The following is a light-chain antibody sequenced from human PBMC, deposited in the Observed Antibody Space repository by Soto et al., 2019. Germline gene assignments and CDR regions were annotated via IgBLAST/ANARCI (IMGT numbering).Light chain of an antibody. CDR3: ATWDDSLRGRV. Sequence: LTQPPSASGTPGQRVTISCSGSSSNIGTNYVYWYQQVPGTAPKLLIYSNNQRPSGVPDRFSGSKSGTSASLAIRGLRSEDEADYYCATWDDSLRGRVFGGGTKVTVL. J-gene: IGLJ3*02. V-gene: IGLV1-47*02. CDR1: SSNIGTNY. CDR2: SNN.